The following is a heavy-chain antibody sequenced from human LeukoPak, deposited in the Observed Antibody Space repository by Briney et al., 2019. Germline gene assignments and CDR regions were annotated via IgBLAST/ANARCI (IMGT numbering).Heavy chain of an antibody. CDR1: GGSFSGYY. Sequence: SETLSLTCAVYGGSFSGYYWSWIRQPPGKGLEWIGEINHSGSTNYNPSLKSRVTMSVDTSKNQFSLKLSSVTAADTAVYYCATRHRYSSPDYWGQGTLVTVSS. V-gene: IGHV4-34*01. CDR2: INHSGST. D-gene: IGHD6-19*01. CDR3: ATRHRYSSPDY. J-gene: IGHJ4*02.